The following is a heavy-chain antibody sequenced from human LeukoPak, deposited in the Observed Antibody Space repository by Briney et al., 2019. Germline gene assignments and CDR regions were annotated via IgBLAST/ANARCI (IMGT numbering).Heavy chain of an antibody. CDR3: AREKPTRPPYYYGSGSYPPWFDP. CDR1: GGTFSSYA. V-gene: IGHV1-69*01. CDR2: IIPIFGTA. J-gene: IGHJ5*02. Sequence: SVKVSCKASGGTFSSYAISWVRQAPGQGLEWMGGIIPIFGTANYAQKFQGRVTITADESTSTAYMELSSLRSEDTAVYYCAREKPTRPPYYYGSGSYPPWFDPWGQGTLVTVSS. D-gene: IGHD3-10*01.